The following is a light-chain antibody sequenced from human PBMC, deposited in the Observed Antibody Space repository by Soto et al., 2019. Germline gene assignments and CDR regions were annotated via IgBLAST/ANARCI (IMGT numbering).Light chain of an antibody. CDR2: GNS. CDR3: QSYDSSLSGYV. V-gene: IGLV1-40*01. Sequence: QSVLTQPPSVSGAPGQRVTISCTGSSSNIGAGYDVHWYQQLPGTAPKLLIYGNSNRPSGVPDRFSGSKSGTSASLAITGSQDEDEADYYCQSYDSSLSGYVFGTGTKLTVL. CDR1: SSNIGAGYD. J-gene: IGLJ1*01.